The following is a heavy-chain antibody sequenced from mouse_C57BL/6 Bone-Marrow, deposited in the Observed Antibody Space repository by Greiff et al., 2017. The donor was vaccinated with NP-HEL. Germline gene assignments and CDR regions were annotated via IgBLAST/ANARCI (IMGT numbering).Heavy chain of an antibody. D-gene: IGHD2-10*01. V-gene: IGHV1-64*01. J-gene: IGHJ2*01. CDR3: ARDPSYYGNYGGY. CDR1: GYTFTSYW. Sequence: QVQLQQPGAELVKPGASVKLSCKASGYTFTSYWMHWVKQRPGQGLEWIGMIHPNSGSTNYNEKFKSKATLTVDKSSSTAYMQLSSLTSEDSAVYYCARDPSYYGNYGGYWGQGTTLTVSS. CDR2: IHPNSGST.